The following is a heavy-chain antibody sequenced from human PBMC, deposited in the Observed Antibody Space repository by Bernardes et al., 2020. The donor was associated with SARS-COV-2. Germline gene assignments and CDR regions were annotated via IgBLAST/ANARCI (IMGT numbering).Heavy chain of an antibody. CDR2: ISSSSSTI. D-gene: IGHD1-26*01. CDR3: AKVGNGREFDS. V-gene: IGHV3-48*01. Sequence: GGSLRLSCAASGFTFSSYSMNWVRQAPGKGLEWVSYISSSSSTIYYADSVKGRFTISRDNAKNSLYLQMNSLRAEDTAVYYCAKVGNGREFDSWGQGTLVIVSS. J-gene: IGHJ5*01. CDR1: GFTFSSYS.